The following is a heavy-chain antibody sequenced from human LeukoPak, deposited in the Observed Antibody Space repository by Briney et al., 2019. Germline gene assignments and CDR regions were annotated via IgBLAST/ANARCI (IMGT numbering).Heavy chain of an antibody. CDR2: IIPIFGTA. CDR3: ARGGCSGGSCYSFDFDY. J-gene: IGHJ4*02. D-gene: IGHD2-15*01. CDR1: GGTFSSYA. Sequence: ASVKVSCKASGGTFSSYAISWVRQAPGQGLEWMGGIIPIFGTANYAQKFQGRVTITADESTSTAYMELSSLRSEDTVVYYCARGGCSGGSCYSFDFDYWGQGTLVTVSS. V-gene: IGHV1-69*13.